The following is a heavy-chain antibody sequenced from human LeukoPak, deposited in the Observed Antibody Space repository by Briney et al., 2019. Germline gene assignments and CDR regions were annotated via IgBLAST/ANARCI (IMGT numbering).Heavy chain of an antibody. J-gene: IGHJ4*02. Sequence: SQTLSLTCAISGDSVSSNSAAWNWIRQSPSRGLEWLGRTYYRSRWYNDYAVSVKSLITVNPDTSKNQFSLHLNSVTPDDTAVYYCARSADGTLDYWGQGTLVTVSS. D-gene: IGHD6-13*01. CDR2: TYYRSRWYN. V-gene: IGHV6-1*01. CDR1: GDSVSSNSAA. CDR3: ARSADGTLDY.